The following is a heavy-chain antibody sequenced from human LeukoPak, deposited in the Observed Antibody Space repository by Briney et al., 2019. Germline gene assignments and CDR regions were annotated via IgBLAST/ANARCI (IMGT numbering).Heavy chain of an antibody. CDR1: GGSISSSSYY. CDR3: ARGNSSSWPLDY. J-gene: IGHJ4*02. D-gene: IGHD6-13*01. CDR2: IYYSGST. Sequence: SETLSLTCTVSGGSISSSSYYWGWIRQPPGTGLEWIGSIYYSGSTYYNPSLKSRLTMSVDTSKNQFSLKMSSVTAADTAVYYCARGNSSSWPLDYWGQGTLVTVAS. V-gene: IGHV4-39*07.